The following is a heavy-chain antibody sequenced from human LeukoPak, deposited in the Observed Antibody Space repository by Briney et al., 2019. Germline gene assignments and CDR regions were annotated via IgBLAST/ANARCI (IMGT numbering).Heavy chain of an antibody. Sequence: PGRSLRLSCAASGFTFDDYAVHWVRQAPGKGLVWVSRIKSDGTSTTYADSMKGRFTISRDNAKNTLYLQMNSLRTEDTAVYYCATGASAIYSSGVVFDYWGQGTLVTVSS. CDR2: IKSDGTST. CDR3: ATGASAIYSSGVVFDY. CDR1: GFTFDDYA. D-gene: IGHD6-19*01. J-gene: IGHJ4*02. V-gene: IGHV3-74*03.